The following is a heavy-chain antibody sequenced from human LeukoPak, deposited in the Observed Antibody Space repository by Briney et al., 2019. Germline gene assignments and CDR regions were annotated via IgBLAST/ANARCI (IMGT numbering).Heavy chain of an antibody. J-gene: IGHJ6*02. D-gene: IGHD6-13*01. CDR1: GFTFGDYA. Sequence: GRSLRLSCTASGFTFGDYAMSWVRQAPGKGLEWVGFIRSKAYGETTEYAASVKGRFTISRDDSKSIAYLQMNSLKTEDTAVYYCTRDSGRYSSSWYYYYGMDVWGQGSTVTVSS. V-gene: IGHV3-49*04. CDR3: TRDSGRYSSSWYYYYGMDV. CDR2: IRSKAYGETT.